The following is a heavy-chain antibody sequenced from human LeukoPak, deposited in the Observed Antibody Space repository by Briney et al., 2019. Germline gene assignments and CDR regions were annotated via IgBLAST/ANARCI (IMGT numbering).Heavy chain of an antibody. Sequence: ASVKVSCKASGYTFTSYYMHWVRQAPGQGLEWMGIINPSGGSTSYAQKFQGRVTMTRDTSTSTVYMELSSLRSEDTAVYYCAKAPVGHCSGGSCYPFDYWGQGTLVTVSS. CDR2: INPSGGST. D-gene: IGHD2-15*01. CDR1: GYTFTSYY. CDR3: AKAPVGHCSGGSCYPFDY. J-gene: IGHJ4*02. V-gene: IGHV1-46*01.